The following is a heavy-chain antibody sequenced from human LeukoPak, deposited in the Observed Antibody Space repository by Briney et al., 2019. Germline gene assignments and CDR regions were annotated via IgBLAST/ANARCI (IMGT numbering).Heavy chain of an antibody. CDR1: GFTFNRYG. V-gene: IGHV3-30*02. D-gene: IGHD2-15*01. CDR3: AKEAQDCSGRGCYSSYFDF. J-gene: IGHJ4*02. Sequence: PGGSLRLSCTASGFTFNRYGMHWIRQPPGKGLEWVAYGGSVEGRLTISRDNSKNTLYLQMSSLRVEDTAMYYCAKEAQDCSGRGCYSSYFDFWGQGSLVTVSS.